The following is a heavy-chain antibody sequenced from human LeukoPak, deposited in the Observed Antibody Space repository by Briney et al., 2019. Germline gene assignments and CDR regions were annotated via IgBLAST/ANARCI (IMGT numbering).Heavy chain of an antibody. Sequence: GGPLRLSFAASGFTSSTKNMNWVRQAPGKGLEWVSHISGSSSIIYYADSVKGRFTISRDNAKSSLYLQMNSLRDEDTAVYYCARYFGDPQGMDVWGQGTTVTVSS. CDR2: ISGSSSII. CDR3: ARYFGDPQGMDV. D-gene: IGHD3-16*01. V-gene: IGHV3-48*02. J-gene: IGHJ6*02. CDR1: GFTSSTKN.